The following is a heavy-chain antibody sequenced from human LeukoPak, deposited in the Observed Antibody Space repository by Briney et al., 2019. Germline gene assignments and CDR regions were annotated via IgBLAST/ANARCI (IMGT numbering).Heavy chain of an antibody. D-gene: IGHD5-12*01. CDR1: GYTFTDYY. CDR3: ATRRGYSGYDLGSPNCCHYYIDV. J-gene: IGHJ6*03. V-gene: IGHV1-69-2*01. CDR2: VDPEDGET. Sequence: ASVKVSCKVSGYTFTDYYMHWVQQAPGKGLEWMGLVDPEDGETIYAEKFQGRVTITADTSIDTAYMELSSLRSEDTAVYYCATRRGYSGYDLGSPNCCHYYIDVWGKGTTVTVSS.